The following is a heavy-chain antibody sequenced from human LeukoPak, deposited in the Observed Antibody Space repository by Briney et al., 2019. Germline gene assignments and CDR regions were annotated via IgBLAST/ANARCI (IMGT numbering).Heavy chain of an antibody. CDR2: IIPIFGTA. CDR1: GGTFSSYA. D-gene: IGHD1-7*01. V-gene: IGHV1-69*05. CDR3: ARDRYNWNYVGRDAFDI. J-gene: IGHJ3*02. Sequence: ASVKVSCKASGGTFSSYAISWVRQAPGQGLEWMGGIIPIFGTANYAQKFQGRVTITTDESMSTAYMELSSLRSEDTAVYYCARDRYNWNYVGRDAFDIWGQGTMVTVSS.